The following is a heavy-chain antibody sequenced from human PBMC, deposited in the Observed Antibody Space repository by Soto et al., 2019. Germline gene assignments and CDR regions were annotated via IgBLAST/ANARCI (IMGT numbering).Heavy chain of an antibody. CDR3: VKGGIVLRENY. D-gene: IGHD6-6*01. CDR1: GFTFSSSA. J-gene: IGHJ4*02. V-gene: IGHV3-23*01. Sequence: EVQLLESGGGLVQPGGSLRLSCAASGFTFSSSAMTWVRQAPGKGLEWVSAISSSGDSTYYADSVKGRFTISRDNSKNTLFLQMNSLRAEDAALSYGVKGGIVLRENYWGQGALVTVSS. CDR2: ISSSGDST.